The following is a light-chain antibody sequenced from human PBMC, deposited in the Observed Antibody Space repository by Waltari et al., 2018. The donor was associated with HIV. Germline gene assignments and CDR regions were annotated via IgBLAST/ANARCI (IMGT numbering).Light chain of an antibody. V-gene: IGLV2-14*03. J-gene: IGLJ3*02. CDR2: DVT. Sequence: QSALTPPASVSGSRGQSITMSCTGTSSDIGAYNHVSWFPQRPGKAPTLIIYDVTDRPAGFSKRFSGSKSGITASRTISGLQAADEGDYYGSSYTASNTLWVFGGGTKLTVL. CDR3: SSYTASNTLWV. CDR1: SSDIGAYNH.